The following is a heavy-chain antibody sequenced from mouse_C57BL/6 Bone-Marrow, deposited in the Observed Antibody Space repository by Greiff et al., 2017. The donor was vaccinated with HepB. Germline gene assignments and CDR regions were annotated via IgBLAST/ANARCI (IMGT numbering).Heavy chain of an antibody. CDR3: TTCYWYFDV. CDR2: IDPENGDT. CDR1: GFNIKDDY. Sequence: EVQLQESGAELVRPGASVKLSCTASGFNIKDDYMHWVKQRPEQGLEWIGWIDPENGDTEYASKFQGKATITADTSSNTAYLQLSSLTSEDTAVYYCTTCYWYFDVWGTGTTVTVSS. V-gene: IGHV14-4*01. J-gene: IGHJ1*03.